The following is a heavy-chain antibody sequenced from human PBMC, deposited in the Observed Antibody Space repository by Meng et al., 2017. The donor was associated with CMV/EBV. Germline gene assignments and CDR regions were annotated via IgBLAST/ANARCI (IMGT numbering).Heavy chain of an antibody. CDR1: GSFKGYY. D-gene: IGHD3-3*01. CDR3: ARSSPLRFLEFLPPFRPN. Sequence: GSFKGYYWSWNRQPPGKGLEWIGKINHSGSTNYNPSLKSRVTISVDTSKNQFSLKLSSVTAADTAVYYCARSSPLRFLEFLPPFRPNWGQGTLVTVSS. V-gene: IGHV4-34*01. J-gene: IGHJ4*02. CDR2: INHSGST.